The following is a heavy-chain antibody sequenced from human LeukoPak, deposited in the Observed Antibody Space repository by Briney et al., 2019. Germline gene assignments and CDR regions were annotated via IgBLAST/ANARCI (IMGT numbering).Heavy chain of an antibody. D-gene: IGHD3-9*01. CDR2: MNPNNGNI. CDR1: GYSFSSYD. Sequence: ASVKVSCKASGYSFSSYDISWVRQAPGQGLEWMGWMNPNNGNIDYAPKFQGRVTMTSDTSVTTAYMELSNLRSDDTAVYYCARGLSTGYYSGFDSWGQGTLVTVSS. V-gene: IGHV1-8*02. J-gene: IGHJ4*02. CDR3: ARGLSTGYYSGFDS.